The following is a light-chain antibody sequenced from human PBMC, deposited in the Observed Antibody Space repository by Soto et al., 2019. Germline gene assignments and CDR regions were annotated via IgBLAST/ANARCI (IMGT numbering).Light chain of an antibody. Sequence: QSALTQPASVSGSPGQSITISCTGTSSDVGGYNYVSWYQQHPGKAPKLMIYDVSNRPSGVSNRFSGSKSGNTASLTISGLQAEDDADYYCSSYTSSSTFNVVFGGGTKHTVL. CDR1: SSDVGGYNY. CDR3: SSYTSSSTFNVV. V-gene: IGLV2-14*01. J-gene: IGLJ2*01. CDR2: DVS.